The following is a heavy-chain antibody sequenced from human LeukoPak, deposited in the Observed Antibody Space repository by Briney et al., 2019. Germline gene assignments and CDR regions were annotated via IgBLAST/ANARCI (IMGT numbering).Heavy chain of an antibody. CDR2: IYTSGST. CDR3: ARDGYSGNDGL. J-gene: IGHJ4*02. CDR1: GGSFSGYY. Sequence: SETLSLTCAVYGGSFSGYYWSWICQPAGKGLEWIGRIYTSGSTNYNPSLKSRITMSVDTSKNQFSLKLSSVTAADTAVYYCARDGYSGNDGLWGQGSLVTVSS. D-gene: IGHD5-12*01. V-gene: IGHV4-4*07.